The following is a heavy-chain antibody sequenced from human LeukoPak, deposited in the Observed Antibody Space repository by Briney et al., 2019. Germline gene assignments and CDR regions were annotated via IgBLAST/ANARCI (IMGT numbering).Heavy chain of an antibody. J-gene: IGHJ4*02. CDR3: ASEPGDYDFWSGQYDY. CDR2: INHSGST. CDR1: GGSFSGYY. Sequence: NPLETLSLTCAVYGGSFSGYYWSWIRQPPGKGLEWIGEINHSGSTNYNPSLKSRVTISVDTSKDQFSLKLSSVTAADTAVYYCASEPGDYDFWSGQYDYWGQGTLVTVSS. D-gene: IGHD3-3*01. V-gene: IGHV4-34*01.